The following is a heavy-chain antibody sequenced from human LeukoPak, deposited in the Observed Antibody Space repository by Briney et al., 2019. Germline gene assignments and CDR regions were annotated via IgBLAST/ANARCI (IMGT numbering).Heavy chain of an antibody. D-gene: IGHD3-22*01. Sequence: PSETLSLTCTVSGGSISPYYWSWIRQPPGKGLEWIGYIYYSGSTNYNPSLKNRVSMSVDTSKNQFSLKLNSVTAADTAVYYCARGNSCYDSSGAFDYWGQGTLVTVSS. V-gene: IGHV4-59*01. CDR3: ARGNSCYDSSGAFDY. CDR2: IYYSGST. CDR1: GGSISPYY. J-gene: IGHJ4*02.